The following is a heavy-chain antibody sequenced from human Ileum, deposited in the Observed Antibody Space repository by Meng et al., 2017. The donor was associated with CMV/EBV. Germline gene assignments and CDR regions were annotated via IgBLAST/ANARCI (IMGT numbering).Heavy chain of an antibody. CDR3: VRDRFEYRRSSPFEY. J-gene: IGHJ4*02. CDR1: GINFTSYA. Sequence: SGINFTSYAISWVRQAPGQGLEWLGEIIPVIDKPNYAQKFQGRVTITVDKSTSTAYMELSSLRSEDTAVYYCVRDRFEYRRSSPFEYWGQGTLVTVSS. V-gene: IGHV1-69*06. CDR2: IIPVIDKP. D-gene: IGHD6-6*01.